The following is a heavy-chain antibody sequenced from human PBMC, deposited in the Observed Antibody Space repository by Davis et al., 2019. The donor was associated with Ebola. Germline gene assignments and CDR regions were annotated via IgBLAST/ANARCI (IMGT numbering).Heavy chain of an antibody. V-gene: IGHV4-31*03. CDR3: ARDWCSSTSYYSYYFDY. J-gene: IGHJ4*02. CDR2: IYYSGST. CDR1: GGSVSSGGYY. Sequence: PSETLSLTCTVSGGSVSSGGYYWSWIRQHPGKGLEWIGYIYYSGSTYYNPSLKSRVTISVDTSKNQFSLKLSSVTAADTAVYYCARDWCSSTSYYSYYFDYWGQGTLVTVSS. D-gene: IGHD2-2*01.